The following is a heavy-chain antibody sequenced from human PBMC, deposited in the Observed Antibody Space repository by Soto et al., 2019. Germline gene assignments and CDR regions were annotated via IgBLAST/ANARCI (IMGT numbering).Heavy chain of an antibody. CDR3: AKDKAQYGSGYFYGMDV. CDR2: LSYDGTYK. D-gene: IGHD3-10*01. J-gene: IGHJ6*02. V-gene: IGHV3-30*18. Sequence: GGSLRLSCDASGFTFSIFVMHWVRQAPGKGLEWVAVLSYDGTYKYYADSVKGRFTISRDNSKNMLFLQMNSLRPDDTAVYYCAKDKAQYGSGYFYGMDVWGPGPAVTVYS. CDR1: GFTFSIFV.